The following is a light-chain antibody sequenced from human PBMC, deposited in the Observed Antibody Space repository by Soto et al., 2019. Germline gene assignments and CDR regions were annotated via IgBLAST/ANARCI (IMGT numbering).Light chain of an antibody. CDR3: SSYTSSSIPFV. CDR1: SSDVGGYNY. Sequence: QSVLTQPASVSGSPGQSITISCTGTSSDVGGYNYVSWYQQHPGKAPKLMIYEVSNRPSGVSNRFSGSKCGNTASLTISGLQAEDEADYYFSSYTSSSIPFVFGTGSKGTV. V-gene: IGLV2-14*01. CDR2: EVS. J-gene: IGLJ1*01.